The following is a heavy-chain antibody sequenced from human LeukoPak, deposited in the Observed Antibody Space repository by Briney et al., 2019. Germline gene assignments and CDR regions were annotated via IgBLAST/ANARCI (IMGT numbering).Heavy chain of an antibody. CDR3: ARDIGGYSGYDCRFDP. CDR1: GGSISSSSYY. J-gene: IGHJ5*02. D-gene: IGHD5-12*01. Sequence: SETLSLTCTVSGGSISSSSYYWGWIRQPPGKGLEWIGSIYYSGSTYYNPSLKSRVTISVDTSKNQFSLKLSSVTAADTAAYYCARDIGGYSGYDCRFDPWGQGTLVTVSS. V-gene: IGHV4-39*07. CDR2: IYYSGST.